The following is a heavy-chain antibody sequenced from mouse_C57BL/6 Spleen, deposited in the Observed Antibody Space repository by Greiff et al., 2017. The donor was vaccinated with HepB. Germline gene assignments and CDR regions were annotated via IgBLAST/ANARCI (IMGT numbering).Heavy chain of an antibody. Sequence: VQLKESGAELVKPGASVKLSCTASGFNIKDYYMHWVKQRTEQGLEWIGRIDPEDGETKYAPKFQGKATITADTSSNTAYLQLSSLTSEDTAVYYCARSYYSNYGYYYAMDYWGQGTSVTVSS. CDR2: IDPEDGET. D-gene: IGHD2-5*01. J-gene: IGHJ4*01. V-gene: IGHV14-2*01. CDR3: ARSYYSNYGYYYAMDY. CDR1: GFNIKDYY.